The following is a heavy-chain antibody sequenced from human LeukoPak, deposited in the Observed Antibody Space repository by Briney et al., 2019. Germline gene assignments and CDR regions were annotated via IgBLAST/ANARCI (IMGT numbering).Heavy chain of an antibody. V-gene: IGHV3-30-3*01. CDR3: ARDVGGSGSYYMDYYYYGMDV. Sequence: GGSLRLSCAASGFTFSSYAMHWVRQAPGKGLEWVAVISYDGSNKYYADSVKGRFTISRDNSKNTLYLQMNSLRAEDTAVYYCARDVGGSGSYYMDYYYYGMDVWGQGTTVAVSS. CDR1: GFTFSSYA. D-gene: IGHD3-10*01. CDR2: ISYDGSNK. J-gene: IGHJ6*02.